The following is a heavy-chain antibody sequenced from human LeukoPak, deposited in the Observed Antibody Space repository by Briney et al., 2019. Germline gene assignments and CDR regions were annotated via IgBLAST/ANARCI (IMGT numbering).Heavy chain of an antibody. V-gene: IGHV4-61*02. CDR1: GGSMSSGSHY. CDR2: MFISGST. J-gene: IGHJ4*02. Sequence: PSQTLSLTCTVSGGSMSSGSHYWNWLRQPAGKQLEWIGRMFISGSTNYNPSLKSRVTMSLDTSRNQFSLKLSSVTAADTAVYYCARSDDSSNDPFDYWGQGTLVTVSS. CDR3: ARSDDSSNDPFDY. D-gene: IGHD3-22*01.